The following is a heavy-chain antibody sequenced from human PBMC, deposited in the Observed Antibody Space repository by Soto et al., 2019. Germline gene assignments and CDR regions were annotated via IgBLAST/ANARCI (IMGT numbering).Heavy chain of an antibody. J-gene: IGHJ4*02. V-gene: IGHV3-23*01. CDR1: GLIFRNFA. Sequence: EVQLLESGGGSVQPGGSLRLSVEASGLIFRNFAMAWVPQAPGKGRGWVLGISGSGVGTYNADSVQGRFTISRDNSTNTLFLQLSSLRAEDTALYYCAKDVDTVGLSDGSGYFDLWGQGALVTVSS. CDR2: ISGSGVGT. CDR3: AKDVDTVGLSDGSGYFDL. D-gene: IGHD3-22*01.